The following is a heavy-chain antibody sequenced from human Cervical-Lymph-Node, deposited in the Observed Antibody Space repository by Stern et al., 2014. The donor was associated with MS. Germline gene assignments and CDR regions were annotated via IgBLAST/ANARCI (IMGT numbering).Heavy chain of an antibody. Sequence: VQLLESGAEVKKPGSSVKVSCKASGGTFSSYAISWVRQAPGQGLEWMGGIIPIFGIANYAQKFQGRVTITADKSTSTAYMELSSLRSEDTAVYYCASYGITMVRGVIPRYGMDVWGQGTTVTVSS. V-gene: IGHV1-69*17. D-gene: IGHD3-10*01. CDR1: GGTFSSYA. J-gene: IGHJ6*02. CDR3: ASYGITMVRGVIPRYGMDV. CDR2: IIPIFGIA.